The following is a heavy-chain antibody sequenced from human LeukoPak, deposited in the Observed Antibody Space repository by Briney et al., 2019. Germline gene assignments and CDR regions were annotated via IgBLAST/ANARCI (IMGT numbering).Heavy chain of an antibody. Sequence: GGSLRLSCAASGFTFSGSAMHWVRQASGKGLEWVGRIRSKANSCATAYAASVKGRFTISRDDSKNTAYLQMNSLKTEDTAVYYCTSGLVAAADHQTRYYYYYYMDVWGKGTTVTVSS. D-gene: IGHD6-13*01. V-gene: IGHV3-73*01. CDR1: GFTFSGSA. CDR3: TSGLVAAADHQTRYYYYYYMDV. J-gene: IGHJ6*03. CDR2: IRSKANSCAT.